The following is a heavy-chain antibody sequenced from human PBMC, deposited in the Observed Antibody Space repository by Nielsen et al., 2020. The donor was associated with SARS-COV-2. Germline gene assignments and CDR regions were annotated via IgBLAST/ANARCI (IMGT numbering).Heavy chain of an antibody. J-gene: IGHJ4*02. CDR3: ARDRGGGIDY. CDR2: IYYSGST. V-gene: IGHV4-31*03. Sequence: SETLSLTCTVSGGSISSGGYYWSWIRQHPGKGLEWIGYIYYSGSTYYNPSLKSRVTISVDTSKNQFSLKLSSVTAADTAVYYCARDRGGGIDYWGQGTLVIVSS. CDR1: GGSISSGGYY. D-gene: IGHD2-15*01.